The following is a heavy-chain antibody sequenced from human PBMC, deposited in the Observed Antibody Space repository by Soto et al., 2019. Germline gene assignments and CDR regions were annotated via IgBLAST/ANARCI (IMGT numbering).Heavy chain of an antibody. V-gene: IGHV1-69*02. CDR1: GGTFSSCT. CDR2: IIPILGIA. J-gene: IGHJ5*02. CDR3: ARVVYCSSTSCLSGQYNWFDP. Sequence: GTPVKVSCKACGGTFSSCTISWVRQDPGQGLEWMGRIIPILGIANYAQKFQGRVTITADKSTSTAYMELSSLRSEDTAVYYCARVVYCSSTSCLSGQYNWFDPWGQGTLVTVSS. D-gene: IGHD2-2*01.